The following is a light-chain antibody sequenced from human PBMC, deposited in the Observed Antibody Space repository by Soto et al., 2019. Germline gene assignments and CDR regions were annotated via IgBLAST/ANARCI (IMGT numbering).Light chain of an antibody. CDR1: QNINSY. J-gene: IGKJ4*01. CDR3: QQYQRYPPS. Sequence: DFQMTHSPSSLSASVGDRVNIICRASQNINSYLAWFHQQPGKAPKSLIYDATSLESGVPSRFSGRGSGIDFSLTISSLQSEDIATYYCQQYQRYPPSFGGGTKLEIK. CDR2: DAT. V-gene: IGKV1-16*01.